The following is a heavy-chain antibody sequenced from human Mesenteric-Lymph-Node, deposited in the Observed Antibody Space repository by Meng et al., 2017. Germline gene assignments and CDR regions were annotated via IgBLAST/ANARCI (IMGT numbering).Heavy chain of an antibody. D-gene: IGHD6-13*01. CDR2: INTNTGNP. J-gene: IGHJ4*02. CDR3: ARDSEGIEPLFDY. V-gene: IGHV7-4-1*02. CDR1: GYTFTSYA. Sequence: RLVQSWVKLEKPWASWKVLCKASGYTFTSYAMNWVRQAPGQGLERMGWINTNTGNPTYAQGFTGRFVSSLDTSVSTAYLQISSLKAEDTAVYYCARDSEGIEPLFDYWGQGTLVTVSS.